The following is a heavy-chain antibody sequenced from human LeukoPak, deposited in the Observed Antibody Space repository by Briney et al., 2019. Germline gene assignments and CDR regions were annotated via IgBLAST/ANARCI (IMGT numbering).Heavy chain of an antibody. V-gene: IGHV1-2*04. J-gene: IGHJ6*02. D-gene: IGHD3-22*01. CDR1: GYTFTGYY. CDR2: INPNSGGT. CDR3: ARERHYYDSSGYYYYYGMDV. Sequence: ASVKVSCKASGYTFTGYYMHWVRQAPGQGLEWMGWINPNSGGTNYAQKFQGWVTMTRDTSISTAYMELSRLRSDDTAVYYCARERHYYDSSGYYYYYGMDVWGQGTTVTVSS.